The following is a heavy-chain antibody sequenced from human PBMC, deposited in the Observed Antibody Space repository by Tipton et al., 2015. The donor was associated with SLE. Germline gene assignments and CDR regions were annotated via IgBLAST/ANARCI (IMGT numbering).Heavy chain of an antibody. CDR1: GGSIGSLPW. D-gene: IGHD6-6*01. Sequence: SLRLSCAVSGGSIGSLPWWRWVRQPPGKGLEWIGEIHHDTGTTNYNPSLKSRVTISVDKSKNQFSLELSSVTAADTAVYYCASTVLGFVPVDSWGQGTLVTVSS. J-gene: IGHJ4*02. V-gene: IGHV4-4*02. CDR2: IHHDTGTT. CDR3: ASTVLGFVPVDS.